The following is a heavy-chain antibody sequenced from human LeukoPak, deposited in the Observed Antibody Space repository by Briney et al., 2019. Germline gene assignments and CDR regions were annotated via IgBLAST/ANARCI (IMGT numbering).Heavy chain of an antibody. CDR3: ASLTGGYSSGWSGGEY. D-gene: IGHD6-19*01. J-gene: IGHJ4*02. Sequence: GGPLKISFKGSGYRFTSYWIGWVRPRPGTGLEWMGIIYPGDSDTRHSPSFQGQVTISADKSISTAYLQWSGLKASDTAMYYCASLTGGYSSGWSGGEYWGQGTLVTVSS. CDR1: GYRFTSYW. CDR2: IYPGDSDT. V-gene: IGHV5-51*01.